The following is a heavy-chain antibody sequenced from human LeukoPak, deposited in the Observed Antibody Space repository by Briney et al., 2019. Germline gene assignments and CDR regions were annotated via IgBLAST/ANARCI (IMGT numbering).Heavy chain of an antibody. Sequence: PSETLSLTCAVYGGSFSGYYWSWIRQPPGKGLEWIGEIKHSGSTNYNPSLKSRVTISVDTSKNQFSLKLSSVTAADTAVYYCARSRGDSSGYYYFDYWGQGTLVTVSS. CDR2: IKHSGST. V-gene: IGHV4-34*01. D-gene: IGHD3-22*01. CDR3: ARSRGDSSGYYYFDY. J-gene: IGHJ4*02. CDR1: GGSFSGYY.